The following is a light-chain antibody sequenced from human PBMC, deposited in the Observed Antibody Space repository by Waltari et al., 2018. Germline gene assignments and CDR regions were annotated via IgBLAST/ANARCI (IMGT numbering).Light chain of an antibody. J-gene: IGKJ1*01. CDR1: QSVSRN. V-gene: IGKV3-15*01. CDR3: HQYNNWPPWT. Sequence: VMTQSPATLFVSPGERATLSCRASQSVSRNLAWYQQKPGQAPRLLIYDASTRATGIPARFSGSGSGTEFTLTISSLQSEDFAIYHCHQYNNWPPWTFGQGTKVEIK. CDR2: DAS.